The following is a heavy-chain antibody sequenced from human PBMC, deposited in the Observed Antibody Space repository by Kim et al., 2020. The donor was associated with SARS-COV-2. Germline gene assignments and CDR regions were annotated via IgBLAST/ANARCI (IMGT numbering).Heavy chain of an antibody. V-gene: IGHV3-11*06. J-gene: IGHJ4*02. D-gene: IGHD6-13*01. Sequence: NGRFTISRDNAQNSLYLQKNSLRAEDTAVYYCARSRFPIVGIAAAGTFFDYWGQGTLVTVSS. CDR3: ARSRFPIVGIAAAGTFFDY.